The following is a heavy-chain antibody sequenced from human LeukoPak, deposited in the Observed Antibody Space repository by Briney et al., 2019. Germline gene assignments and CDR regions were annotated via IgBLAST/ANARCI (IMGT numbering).Heavy chain of an antibody. V-gene: IGHV3-66*01. J-gene: IGHJ6*02. Sequence: GGSLRLSCEAPGFTASSNYISGVPQAPGKGLEWVSFIFSGGSTYYADSVKGRFTISRDNSKNTLYLQMNSLRAEDTAVYYCARSEGYCSSTSCYDYYYGMDVWGQGTTVTVSS. D-gene: IGHD2-2*01. CDR2: IFSGGST. CDR1: GFTASSNY. CDR3: ARSEGYCSSTSCYDYYYGMDV.